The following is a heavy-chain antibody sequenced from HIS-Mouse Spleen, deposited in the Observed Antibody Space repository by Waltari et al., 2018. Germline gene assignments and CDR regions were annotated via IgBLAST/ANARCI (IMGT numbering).Heavy chain of an antibody. V-gene: IGHV3-9*01. J-gene: IGHJ4*02. CDR1: GFPFDDYA. Sequence: EVQLVESGGGLVQPGRSLRLSCAASGFPFDDYAMPWVRQAPGKGLEWVSGISWNSGSIGYADSVKGRFTISRDNAKNSLYLQMNSLRAEDTALYYCAKDGRSLNYWGQGTLVTVSS. CDR2: ISWNSGSI. CDR3: AKDGRSLNY.